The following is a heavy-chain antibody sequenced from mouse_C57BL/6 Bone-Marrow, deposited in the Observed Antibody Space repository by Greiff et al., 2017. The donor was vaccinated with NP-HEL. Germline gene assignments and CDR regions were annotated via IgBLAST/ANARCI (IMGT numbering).Heavy chain of an antibody. D-gene: IGHD1-1*02. V-gene: IGHV14-3*01. Sequence: VQLQQSGPVLVKPGASVKMSCKASGYTFTDYYMNWVKQRPEQGLEWIGRIDPANGNTKYAPKFQGKATITADTSSNTAYLQLSSLTSEDTAIYYCARRGSYNAMDYWGQGTSVTVSS. CDR2: IDPANGNT. CDR1: GYTFTDYY. J-gene: IGHJ4*01. CDR3: ARRGSYNAMDY.